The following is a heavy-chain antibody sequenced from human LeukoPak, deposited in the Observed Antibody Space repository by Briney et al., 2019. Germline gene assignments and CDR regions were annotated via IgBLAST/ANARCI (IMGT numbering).Heavy chain of an antibody. CDR1: GFTFSSYA. V-gene: IGHV3-23*01. J-gene: IGHJ4*02. D-gene: IGHD5-12*01. CDR3: AKQRPYSGYDYGYFDY. CDR2: ISGSGGST. Sequence: GGSLRLSCAASGFTFSSYAMSWVRQAPGKGLEWVSAISGSGGSTYYADSVKGRFTIPRDNSKNTLYLQMNSLRAEDTAVYYCAKQRPYSGYDYGYFDYWGQGTLVTVSS.